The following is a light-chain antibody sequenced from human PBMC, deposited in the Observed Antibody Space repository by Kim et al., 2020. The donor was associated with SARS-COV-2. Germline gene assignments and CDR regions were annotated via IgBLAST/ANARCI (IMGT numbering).Light chain of an antibody. CDR1: STRSYY. CDR3: NSRDRNDNVV. CDR2: GKN. Sequence: VGLGQTVRITCHGDSTRSYYAYRYQPKPGQALIVFSYGKNSRPSGIPVRFSGSSTGNTASLTITGTQAGDEADYYCNSRDRNDNVVFSGGTKLTVL. J-gene: IGLJ2*01. V-gene: IGLV3-19*01.